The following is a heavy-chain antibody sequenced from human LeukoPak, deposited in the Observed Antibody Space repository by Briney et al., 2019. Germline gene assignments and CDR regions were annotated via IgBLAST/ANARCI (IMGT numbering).Heavy chain of an antibody. CDR3: ARGDDYGGAWYYFDK. Sequence: TGGSLRLSCTASGLIVSSNDMNGVRQAPGKGLEWVSVIYSGGSTYYADSVKGRFTISRDNSKNTLFLQMNSLRAEDTAEYYCARGDDYGGAWYYFDKSGQGSLVTVSS. V-gene: IGHV3-53*01. CDR2: IYSGGST. CDR1: GLIVSSND. J-gene: IGHJ4*02. D-gene: IGHD4-23*01.